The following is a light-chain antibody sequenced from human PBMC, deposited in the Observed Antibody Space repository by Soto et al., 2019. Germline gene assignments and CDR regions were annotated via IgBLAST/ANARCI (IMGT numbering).Light chain of an antibody. Sequence: IQLTQSPSSLSASVGDRVTITCRASQGISSYLDWFQQKPGKVPKRLIYAASSLQSGVPSRFSGSGYGTDFTLTISSLQPEDFATYYCLQHNSYPWTFGQGTRVEIK. CDR2: AAS. J-gene: IGKJ1*01. CDR1: QGISSY. V-gene: IGKV1-17*01. CDR3: LQHNSYPWT.